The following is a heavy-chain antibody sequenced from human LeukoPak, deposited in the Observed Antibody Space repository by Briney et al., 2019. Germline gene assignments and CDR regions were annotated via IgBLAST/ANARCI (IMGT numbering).Heavy chain of an antibody. D-gene: IGHD3-22*01. CDR3: ARGSMYYYDSSGYYPY. V-gene: IGHV3-33*01. CDR1: GFTFNSYG. Sequence: SGGSLRLSCAASGFTFNSYGMHWVRQAPGKGLEWVAVIWYDGSNKYYADSVKGRFTISRDNSKNTLYLQMNSLRAEDTAVYYCARGSMYYYDSSGYYPYWGQGTLVTVSS. CDR2: IWYDGSNK. J-gene: IGHJ4*02.